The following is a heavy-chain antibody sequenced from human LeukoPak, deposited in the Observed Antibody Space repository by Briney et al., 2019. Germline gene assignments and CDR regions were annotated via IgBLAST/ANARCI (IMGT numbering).Heavy chain of an antibody. CDR3: ARVGDYENSGSQPFDY. D-gene: IGHD3-22*01. Sequence: GGSLRPSCAASGFTFKDYAMHWVRQAPGKGLEWVALISWDSGNSYYADSVKGWFTIARDNSKNSLSLQMNNLRVEDTAVYYCARVGDYENSGSQPFDYWGQGTLVTVSS. CDR1: GFTFKDYA. J-gene: IGHJ4*02. V-gene: IGHV3-43D*03. CDR2: ISWDSGNS.